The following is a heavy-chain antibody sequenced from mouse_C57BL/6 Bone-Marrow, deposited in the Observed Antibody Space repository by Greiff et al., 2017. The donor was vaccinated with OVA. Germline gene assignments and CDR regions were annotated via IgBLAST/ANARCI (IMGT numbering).Heavy chain of an antibody. J-gene: IGHJ3*01. V-gene: IGHV6-6*01. CDR3: TPAYYSNYGAY. D-gene: IGHD2-5*01. CDR1: GFTFSDAW. Sequence: EVKLEESGGGLVQPGGSMKLSCAASGFTFSDAWMDWVRQSPEKGLEWVAEIRNKANNHATYYAESVKGRFTISRDDSKSSVYLQMNSLRAEDTGIYYCTPAYYSNYGAYWGQGTLVTVSA. CDR2: IRNKANNHAT.